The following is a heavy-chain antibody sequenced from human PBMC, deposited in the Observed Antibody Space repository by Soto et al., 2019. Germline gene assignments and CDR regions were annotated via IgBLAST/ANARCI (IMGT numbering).Heavy chain of an antibody. CDR3: XSSGDPGTAQYYYYYYGMDV. V-gene: IGHV3-21*01. Sequence: GGSLRLSCAASGFTFSSYSMNWVRQAPGKGLEWVSSISSSSSYIYYADSVKGRFTISRDNAKNSLYLQMNSLRAEDTAVYYCXSSGDPGTAQYYYYYYGMDVWGQGTTVTVSS. CDR1: GFTFSSYS. J-gene: IGHJ6*02. CDR2: ISSSSSYI. D-gene: IGHD2-21*01.